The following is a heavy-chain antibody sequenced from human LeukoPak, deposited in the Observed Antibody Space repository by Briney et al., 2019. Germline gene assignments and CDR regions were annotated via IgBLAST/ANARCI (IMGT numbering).Heavy chain of an antibody. D-gene: IGHD3-10*01. CDR3: ERVYQGVSLFDGIDY. V-gene: IGHV3-21*01. J-gene: IGHJ4*02. Sequence: PVGSLRLSCAASGFTFSSDIMNWVRQAPGKGLEWVSSISTSISYTYYAESVKGRFTISTDNAKKSLYLHMNSLRAESTAVYYCERVYQGVSLFDGIDYWGQGTLVTVSS. CDR2: ISTSISYT. CDR1: GFTFSSDI.